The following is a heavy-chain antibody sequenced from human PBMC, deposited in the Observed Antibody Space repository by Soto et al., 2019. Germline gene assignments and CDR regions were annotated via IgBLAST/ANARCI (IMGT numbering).Heavy chain of an antibody. CDR1: GYTFASHA. V-gene: IGHV1-3*01. Sequence: ASVKVSCKASGYTFASHAMHWVRQAPGQRLEWMGWINSGNGNTNYAQKLQGRVTMTTDTSTSTAYMELRSLRSDDTAVYYCARDLGIFGVVITHGESNWFDPWGQGTLVTVSS. D-gene: IGHD3-3*01. J-gene: IGHJ5*02. CDR2: INSGNGNT. CDR3: ARDLGIFGVVITHGESNWFDP.